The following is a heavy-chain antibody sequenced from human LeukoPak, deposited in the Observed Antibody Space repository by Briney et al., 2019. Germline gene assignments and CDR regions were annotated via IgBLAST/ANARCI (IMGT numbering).Heavy chain of an antibody. CDR2: ISVYTGNT. V-gene: IGHV1-18*01. Sequence: ASVKVSCKTSGYTFTSYGISWVRQAPGQGLEWMGWISVYTGNTNYAQNLQGRVTMTTDTSTSTGYMELSSLRSEDTAVYYCARDQLRMIGHFDYWGQGTLVTVSS. D-gene: IGHD3-16*01. CDR1: GYTFTSYG. CDR3: ARDQLRMIGHFDY. J-gene: IGHJ4*02.